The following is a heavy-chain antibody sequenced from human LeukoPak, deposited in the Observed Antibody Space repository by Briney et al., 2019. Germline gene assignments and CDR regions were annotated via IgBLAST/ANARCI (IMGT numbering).Heavy chain of an antibody. D-gene: IGHD2-2*01. V-gene: IGHV3-66*02. CDR2: IYNDGRT. Sequence: PGGSLRLSCAASGFTFSNNYMSWVRQAPGKGLEWVSVIYNDGRTYHADSVKGRFTISRDNSKNTLYLQMNSLRPEDTAVYYCAREGGLRYCSTTSCALSNWGQGTLVTVSS. CDR1: GFTFSNNY. J-gene: IGHJ4*02. CDR3: AREGGLRYCSTTSCALSN.